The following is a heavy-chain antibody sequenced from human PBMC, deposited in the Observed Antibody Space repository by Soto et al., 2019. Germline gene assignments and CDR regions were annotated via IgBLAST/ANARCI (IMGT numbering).Heavy chain of an antibody. V-gene: IGHV3-23*01. CDR1: GFTFSSYA. CDR3: ARGNQQLVHAFDI. D-gene: IGHD6-13*01. CDR2: ISGSGGST. Sequence: EVQLLESGGGLVQPGGSLRLSCAASGFTFSSYAMSWVRQAPGKGLEWVSAISGSGGSTYYADSVKGRFTISRDNSKNTLYLQMNSLRAEDTAVYYCARGNQQLVHAFDIWGQGTMVTVSS. J-gene: IGHJ3*02.